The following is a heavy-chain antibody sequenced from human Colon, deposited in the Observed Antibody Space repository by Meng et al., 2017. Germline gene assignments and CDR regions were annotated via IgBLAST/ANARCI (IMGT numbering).Heavy chain of an antibody. D-gene: IGHD6-19*01. J-gene: IGHJ4*02. CDR2: IYLSGSP. CDR3: ARHGGWHFDY. CDR1: GGYISSSNF. V-gene: IGHV4-4*02. Sequence: QGELTDSGPGSVEPSGTLSLTCAVSGGYISSSNFWSWVRQPPGKGLEWIGQIYLSGSPSYNPSLESRVTISVDKSKNQLSLRLTSVTAADTAIYYCARHGGWHFDYWGQGTLVTVSS.